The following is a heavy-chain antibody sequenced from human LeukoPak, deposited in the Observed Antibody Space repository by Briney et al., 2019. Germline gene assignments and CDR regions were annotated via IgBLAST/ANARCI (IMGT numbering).Heavy chain of an antibody. V-gene: IGHV4-34*01. J-gene: IGHJ5*02. Sequence: SETLSLTCAVYGGSFSGYYWSWIRQPPGKGLEWIGEINHSGSANYNPSLKSRVTISVDTSKNQFSLKLSSVTAVDTAVYYCAGKYSSPQYNWFDPWGQGTLVTVSS. CDR2: INHSGSA. CDR3: AGKYSSPQYNWFDP. CDR1: GGSFSGYY. D-gene: IGHD6-6*01.